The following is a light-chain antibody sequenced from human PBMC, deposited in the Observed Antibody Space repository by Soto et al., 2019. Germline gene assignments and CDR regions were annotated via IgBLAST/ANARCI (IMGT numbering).Light chain of an antibody. CDR2: AAS. J-gene: IGKJ1*01. CDR1: QSVSSN. Sequence: EIVLTQSPATLSLSPGERATLSCRASQSVSSNLAWYQQKPGQAPRLLIYAASTRATGLPARFSGSGSGTEFTLTISSLQSEDFAVYYCQQYGNSWTFGQGTKVDIK. V-gene: IGKV3-15*01. CDR3: QQYGNSWT.